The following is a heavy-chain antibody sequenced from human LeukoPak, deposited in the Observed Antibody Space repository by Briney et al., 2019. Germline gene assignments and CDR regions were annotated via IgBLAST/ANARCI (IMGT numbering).Heavy chain of an antibody. D-gene: IGHD3-22*01. CDR2: IWYDGSNK. Sequence: QSGGSLRLSCAASGFTFSSYGMHWVRQAPGKGVEWVAVIWYDGSNKYYADSVKGRFTISRDNSKNTLYLQMNSLRAEDTAVYYCARDRVNGLRSSGAGGYWGQGTLVTVSS. CDR3: ARDRVNGLRSSGAGGY. V-gene: IGHV3-33*01. CDR1: GFTFSSYG. J-gene: IGHJ4*02.